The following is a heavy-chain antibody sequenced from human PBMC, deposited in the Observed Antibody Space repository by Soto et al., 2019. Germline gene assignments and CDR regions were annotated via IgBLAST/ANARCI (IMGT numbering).Heavy chain of an antibody. CDR3: ARAPSDNYDSSGYYFFDY. V-gene: IGHV4-39*01. D-gene: IGHD3-22*01. CDR2: IYYSGST. Sequence: SETLSLTCTVSGGSISSSSYYWGWIRQPPGKGLEWIGSIYYSGSTYYNPSLKSRVTISVDTSKNQFSLKLSSVTAADTAVYYCARAPSDNYDSSGYYFFDYWGQGTLVTVSS. CDR1: GGSISSSSYY. J-gene: IGHJ4*02.